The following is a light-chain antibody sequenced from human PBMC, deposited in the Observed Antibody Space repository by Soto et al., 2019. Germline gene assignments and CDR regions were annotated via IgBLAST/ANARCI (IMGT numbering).Light chain of an antibody. CDR1: QSVSGN. CDR3: QQRNNWPT. J-gene: IGKJ5*01. Sequence: IVLTQSPATLSLSPGERATLSCRASQSVSGNLAWYQQKSGQAPRLLIYDASNRATGIPARFSGSGSGTDITLTISSLAPEDFAVYYCQQRNNWPTFGQGTRLEIK. CDR2: DAS. V-gene: IGKV3-11*01.